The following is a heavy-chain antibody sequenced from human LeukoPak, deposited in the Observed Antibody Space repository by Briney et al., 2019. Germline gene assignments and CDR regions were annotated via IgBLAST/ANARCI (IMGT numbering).Heavy chain of an antibody. CDR2: ISAYNGNT. CDR1: GYTFTSYG. D-gene: IGHD5-18*01. J-gene: IGHJ5*02. Sequence: ASVKASCKASGYTFTSYGISWVRQAPGQGLEWMGWISAYNGNTNYAQKLQGRVTMTTDTSTSTAYMELRSLRSDDTAVYYCARESVDTAMVSLDPWAREPWSPSPQ. CDR3: ARESVDTAMVSLDP. V-gene: IGHV1-18*01.